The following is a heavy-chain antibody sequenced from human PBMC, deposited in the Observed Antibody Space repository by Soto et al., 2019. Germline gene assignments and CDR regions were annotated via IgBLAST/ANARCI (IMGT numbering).Heavy chain of an antibody. V-gene: IGHV4-39*01. CDR2: IYYSGST. D-gene: IGHD3-3*01. Sequence: XGTLSLASTVSGGSVSSSRYYWGWIRQPPGKGLEWIGSIYYSGSTYYNPSLRSRVTISVDTSKNQFSLKLSSVTAADTAVYYCARQGIKIFGVDELNWFDPWGQRTLVTVSS. J-gene: IGHJ5*02. CDR3: ARQGIKIFGVDELNWFDP. CDR1: GGSVSSSRYY.